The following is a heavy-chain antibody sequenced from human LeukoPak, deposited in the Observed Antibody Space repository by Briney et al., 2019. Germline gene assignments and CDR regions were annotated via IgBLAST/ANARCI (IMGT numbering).Heavy chain of an antibody. Sequence: ASVKVSCKASGYTFTSYYMLWVRQAPGQGLEWMGIINPSGGSTSYAQKFQGRVTMTRDTSTSTVYMELSSLRSEDTAVYYCARERVGEYYDSSGYSPRDAFDIWGQGTMVTVSS. J-gene: IGHJ3*02. D-gene: IGHD3-22*01. V-gene: IGHV1-46*01. CDR2: INPSGGST. CDR3: ARERVGEYYDSSGYSPRDAFDI. CDR1: GYTFTSYY.